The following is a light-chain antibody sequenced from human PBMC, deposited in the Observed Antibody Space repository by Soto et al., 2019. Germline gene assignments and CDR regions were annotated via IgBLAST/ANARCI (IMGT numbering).Light chain of an antibody. CDR1: QSVLYSSNNKNY. CDR2: WAS. CDR3: QQYYITPYT. J-gene: IGKJ2*01. Sequence: DIVMTQSPDSLAVSLGERATINCKSSQSVLYSSNNKNYLAWYQQKPGQPPKLLIYWASTRESGVPDRFSGSGSGTDFTLTIGSLQAEDVAVYYCQQYYITPYTFGQGTKLEIK. V-gene: IGKV4-1*01.